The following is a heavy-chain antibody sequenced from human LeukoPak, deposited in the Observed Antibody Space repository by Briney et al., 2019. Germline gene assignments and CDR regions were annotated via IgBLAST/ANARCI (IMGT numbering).Heavy chain of an antibody. Sequence: SETLSLTCTVSGGSINPYYWSWIRQPAGKGLEWIGRMYSTGSTHYNPSLKSRVTMSVDTSKNQFSLKLSSVTAADTAVYYCARFLTGGLCYFDYWGQGTLVAVSS. V-gene: IGHV4-4*07. D-gene: IGHD1-26*01. CDR2: MYSTGST. J-gene: IGHJ4*02. CDR1: GGSINPYY. CDR3: ARFLTGGLCYFDY.